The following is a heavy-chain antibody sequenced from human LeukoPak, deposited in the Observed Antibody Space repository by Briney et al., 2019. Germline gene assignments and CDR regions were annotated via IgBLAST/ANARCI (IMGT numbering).Heavy chain of an antibody. J-gene: IGHJ3*02. CDR2: ISSISGSTK. V-gene: IGHV3-48*03. D-gene: IGHD3-10*01. CDR3: ARDARRGFSPDSFDI. CDR1: GFGFTSYD. Sequence: GGSLRLSCAASGFGFTSYDMNWVRQAPGKGLEWVSYISSISGSTKHYADSVKGRFTISRDNAKNSLFLQMNNLRAEDTAVYYCARDARRGFSPDSFDIWGQGTMVTVSS.